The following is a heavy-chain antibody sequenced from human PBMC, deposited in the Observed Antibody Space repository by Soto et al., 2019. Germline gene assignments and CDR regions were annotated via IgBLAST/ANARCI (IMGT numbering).Heavy chain of an antibody. J-gene: IGHJ4*02. V-gene: IGHV3-15*01. CDR2: IKTKIDGGIT. CDR3: ATDVTSIQDH. D-gene: IGHD2-21*02. Sequence: EVQLVESGGGLVKPGGSLRLSCTASGITFSNAWMSWVRQPPGKGLEWVGRIKTKIDGGITDYAAPVKGRFTISRDDSKHTVSLHMNSLKTEDTAVYYCATDVTSIQDHWGQGTLVTVSS. CDR1: GITFSNAW.